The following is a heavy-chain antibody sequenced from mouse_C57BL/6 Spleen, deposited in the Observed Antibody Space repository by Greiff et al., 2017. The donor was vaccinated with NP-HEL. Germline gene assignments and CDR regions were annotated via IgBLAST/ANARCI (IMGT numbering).Heavy chain of an antibody. CDR2: IDPSDSYT. V-gene: IGHV1-59*01. Sequence: VQLQQPGAELVRPGTSVKLSCKASGYTFTSYWMHWVKQRPGQGLEWIGVIDPSDSYTNYNQKFKGKATLTVDTSSSTAYMQLSSLTSEDSAVYYCARSPQDGNPYYYAMDYWGQGTSVTVSS. D-gene: IGHD2-1*01. CDR1: GYTFTSYW. J-gene: IGHJ4*01. CDR3: ARSPQDGNPYYYAMDY.